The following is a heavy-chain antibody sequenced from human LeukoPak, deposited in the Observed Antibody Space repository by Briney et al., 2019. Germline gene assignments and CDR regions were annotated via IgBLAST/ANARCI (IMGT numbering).Heavy chain of an antibody. CDR3: VRGRLLRSTKYFDY. D-gene: IGHD2-21*02. CDR2: IDAGATST. CDR1: GFPVNKYE. V-gene: IGHV3-48*03. Sequence: GGSLRLSCAASGFPVNKYEMHWVRQAPGKGLEWVSYIDAGATSTNYADSVWGRFTLSRDNAQNSVHLQMNTLRDEDTAFYYCVRGRLLRSTKYFDYWGQGALVTVSS. J-gene: IGHJ4*02.